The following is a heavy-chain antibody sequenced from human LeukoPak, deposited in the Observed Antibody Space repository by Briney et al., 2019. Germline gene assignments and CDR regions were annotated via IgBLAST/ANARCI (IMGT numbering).Heavy chain of an antibody. CDR1: GFTFSSYS. J-gene: IGHJ6*02. Sequence: GGSLRLSCAASGFTFSSYSMNWVRQAPGKGLEWVSYIRSSSNIIYYADSVKGRFTISRDNTKNSLYLQMNSLRAEDTAVYYCARGPWSAAGYNGMDVWGQGTTVTVSS. CDR3: ARGPWSAAGYNGMDV. CDR2: IRSSSNII. D-gene: IGHD6-13*01. V-gene: IGHV3-48*04.